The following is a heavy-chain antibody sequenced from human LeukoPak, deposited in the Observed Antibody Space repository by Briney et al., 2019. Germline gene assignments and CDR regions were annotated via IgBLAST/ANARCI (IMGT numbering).Heavy chain of an antibody. CDR3: ARVGYDILTGYYSGFDY. CDR1: GGSISSYY. Sequence: PSETLSLTCTVSGGSISSYYWSWIRQPPGKGLEWIGYIYYSGSTNYNPSLKSRVTISVDTSKNQFSLKLSSVTAADTAVYYCARVGYDILTGYYSGFDYWGQGTLVTVSS. CDR2: IYYSGST. V-gene: IGHV4-59*01. J-gene: IGHJ4*02. D-gene: IGHD3-9*01.